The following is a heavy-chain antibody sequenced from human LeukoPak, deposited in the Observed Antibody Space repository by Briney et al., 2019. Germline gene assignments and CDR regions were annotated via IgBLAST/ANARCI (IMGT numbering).Heavy chain of an antibody. CDR2: IIPIFGTA. CDR3: ARDQSDTAMGPFDY. D-gene: IGHD5-18*01. V-gene: IGHV1-69*01. J-gene: IGHJ4*02. CDR1: GGTFSSYA. Sequence: SVKVSCKASGGTFSSYAISWVRQAPGQGLEWMGGIIPIFGTANYAQKFHGTVTITADESTSTAYMELSSLTSEDTAVYYCARDQSDTAMGPFDYWGQGTLVTVSS.